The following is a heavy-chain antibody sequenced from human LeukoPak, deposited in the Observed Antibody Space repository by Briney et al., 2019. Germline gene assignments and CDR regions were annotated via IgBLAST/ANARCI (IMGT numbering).Heavy chain of an antibody. J-gene: IGHJ4*02. V-gene: IGHV3-30*18. CDR2: ISYDGSNK. CDR3: AKGVPAAHGGITGTLFDY. CDR1: GFTFSSYG. Sequence: GALRLSCAASGFTFSSYGMHWVRQAPGKGLEWVAVISYDGSNKYYADSVKGRFTISRDNSKNTLYLQMNSLRAEDTAVYYCAKGVPAAHGGITGTLFDYWGQGTLVTVSS. D-gene: IGHD1-20*01.